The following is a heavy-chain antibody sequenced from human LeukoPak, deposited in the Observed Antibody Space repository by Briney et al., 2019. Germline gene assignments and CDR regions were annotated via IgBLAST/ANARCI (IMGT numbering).Heavy chain of an antibody. CDR3: ATYGSGSYFRAFDI. J-gene: IGHJ3*02. V-gene: IGHV3-53*04. CDR1: GFTVSSNY. Sequence: PGGSLRLSCAASGFTVSSNYMSWVRQAPGKGLEWVSVIYSGGSTYYADSVKGRFTISRHNSKNTLYLQMNSLRAEDTAVYYCATYGSGSYFRAFDIWGQGTMVTVSS. D-gene: IGHD3-10*01. CDR2: IYSGGST.